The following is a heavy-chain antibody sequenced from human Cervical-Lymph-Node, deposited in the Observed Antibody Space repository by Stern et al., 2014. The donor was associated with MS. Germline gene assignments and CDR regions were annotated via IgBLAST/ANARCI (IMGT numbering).Heavy chain of an antibody. J-gene: IGHJ1*01. D-gene: IGHD4-17*01. Sequence: QVQLVQSGAEVKKPGASVKVSCKASGDTFASYPIHWLRQAPGQGPVWMGIVNPTDGRTTYAQTFQGRVTMTRDTSTRTVYMELSSLRAEDTAMYFCANPLPYANWGQGTRVTVSS. CDR3: ANPLPYAN. V-gene: IGHV1-46*03. CDR2: VNPTDGRT. CDR1: GDTFASYP.